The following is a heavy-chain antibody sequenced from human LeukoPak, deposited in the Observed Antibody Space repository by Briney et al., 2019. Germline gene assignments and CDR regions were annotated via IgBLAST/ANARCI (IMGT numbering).Heavy chain of an antibody. J-gene: IGHJ4*02. Sequence: SETLSLTCTVSGGSISSGSYYWGWIRQPPGKGLEWIGYIYYSGSTNYNPSLKSRVTISVDTSKNQFSLILNSVTAADTAVYYCARDSRGGNSYYFDSWGQGTLVTVSS. CDR3: ARDSRGGNSYYFDS. D-gene: IGHD4-23*01. CDR2: IYYSGST. V-gene: IGHV4-61*01. CDR1: GGSISSGSYY.